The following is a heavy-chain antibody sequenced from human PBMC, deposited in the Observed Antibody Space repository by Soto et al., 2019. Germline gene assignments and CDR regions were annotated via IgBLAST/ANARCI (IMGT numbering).Heavy chain of an antibody. V-gene: IGHV3-33*01. D-gene: IGHD3-3*01. CDR3: ARDRDFGVVPPGNDAFDI. CDR1: GFTFSSYG. Sequence: GGSLRLSCAASGFTFSSYGMHWVRQAPGKGLEWVAVIWYDGSNKYYADSVKGRFTISRDNSKNTLYLQMNSLRAEDTAVYYCARDRDFGVVPPGNDAFDIWGQGTMVTVSS. CDR2: IWYDGSNK. J-gene: IGHJ3*02.